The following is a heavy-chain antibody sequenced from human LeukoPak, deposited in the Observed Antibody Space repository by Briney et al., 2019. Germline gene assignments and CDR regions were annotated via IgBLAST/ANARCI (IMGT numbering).Heavy chain of an antibody. CDR3: ARGGSSILDY. CDR1: GFTFSSYS. CDR2: ISSSSRYI. J-gene: IGHJ4*02. D-gene: IGHD1-26*01. Sequence: GGSLVLSCSASGFTFSSYSMNWVRQAPGKGLEWVSSISSSSRYIYYADSVKGRFSISRDNAKNSLYLQMNSLRAEDTAVYYCARGGSSILDYWGQGTLVTVSS. V-gene: IGHV3-21*01.